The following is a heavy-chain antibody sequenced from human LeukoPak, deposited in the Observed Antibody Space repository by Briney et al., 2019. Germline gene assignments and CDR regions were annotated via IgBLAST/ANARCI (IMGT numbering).Heavy chain of an antibody. CDR2: FDPEDAET. CDR3: ATGNSQWGLPH. J-gene: IGHJ4*02. Sequence: ASVKVSCKLSGYTLTDLSIHWVRQAPGKGLEWMGGFDPEDAETIYAQKFQGRVSMTEDTSTHTAYMELSSLRSEDTAVYFCATGNSQWGLPHWGQGTLVTVSS. CDR1: GYTLTDLS. V-gene: IGHV1-24*01. D-gene: IGHD1-26*01.